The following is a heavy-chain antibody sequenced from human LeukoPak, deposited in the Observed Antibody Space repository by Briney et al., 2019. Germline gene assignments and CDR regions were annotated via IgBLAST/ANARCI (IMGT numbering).Heavy chain of an antibody. V-gene: IGHV3-30*04. J-gene: IGHJ6*04. D-gene: IGHD2-2*01. Sequence: GGSLRLSCAASGFTFSSYAMHRVRQAPGKGLEWVAVISYDGSNKYYADSVKGRFTISRDNSKNTLYLQMNSLRAEDTAVYYCARDNCSSTSCHDYYYGMDVWGKGTTVTVSS. CDR3: ARDNCSSTSCHDYYYGMDV. CDR2: ISYDGSNK. CDR1: GFTFSSYA.